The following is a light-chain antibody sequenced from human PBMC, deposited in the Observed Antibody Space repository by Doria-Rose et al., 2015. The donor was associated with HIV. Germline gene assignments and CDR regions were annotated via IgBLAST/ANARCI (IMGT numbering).Light chain of an antibody. CDR2: DGS. V-gene: IGKV3-20*01. J-gene: IGKJ1*01. Sequence: EIVMTQSPGTLSSSPGERATLSCRASQSFSSNYLAWYQQKPGQALSLLIYDGSTRATGIPDRFSASGSGTDFTLAINRLEPEDFALYYCHQYGTSWTFGQGTKVEI. CDR1: QSFSSNY. CDR3: HQYGTSWT.